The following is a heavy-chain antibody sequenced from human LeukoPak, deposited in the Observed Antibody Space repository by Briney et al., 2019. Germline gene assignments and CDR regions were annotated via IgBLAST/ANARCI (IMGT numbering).Heavy chain of an antibody. V-gene: IGHV3-74*01. J-gene: IGHJ4*02. D-gene: IGHD1-26*01. CDR3: ARGAIVGANFDY. CDR2: ITTDGSGT. CDR1: GFTFSSYW. Sequence: PGGSLRLSCAASGFTFSSYWMHWVRQAPGKGLVWVSRITTDGSGTSYADSVKGRFTISRDNAKNTLYLQMNSLRAEDTVVYYCARGAIVGANFDYWGQGTLVTVSS.